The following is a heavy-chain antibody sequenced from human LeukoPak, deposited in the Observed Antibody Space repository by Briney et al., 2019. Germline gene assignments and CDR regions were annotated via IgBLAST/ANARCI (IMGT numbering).Heavy chain of an antibody. J-gene: IGHJ4*02. CDR3: ARDFRRFSAVAGTFPHY. D-gene: IGHD6-19*01. Sequence: GGTLRLSCAASGFTFSSYGMSWVRQAPGKGLEWVAVISYDGSNKYYADSVKGRFTISRDNSKNTLYLQMNSLRAEDTAVYYCARDFRRFSAVAGTFPHYWGQGTLVTVSS. CDR1: GFTFSSYG. CDR2: ISYDGSNK. V-gene: IGHV3-30*03.